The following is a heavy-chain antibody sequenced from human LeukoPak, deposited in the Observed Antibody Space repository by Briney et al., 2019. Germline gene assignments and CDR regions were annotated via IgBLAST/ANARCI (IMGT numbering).Heavy chain of an antibody. V-gene: IGHV4-39*07. J-gene: IGHJ1*01. CDR2: IYYGGST. D-gene: IGHD6-19*01. CDR1: GDSISSSSDF. CDR3: ARVMAVAAFGYFQH. Sequence: SETLSLTCPVSGDSISSSSDFWGWIRQPPGKGLEWIGSIYYGGSTNYNPSLKSRVSISVDASKNQLSLKVRSVMAADTAVYYCARVMAVAAFGYFQHWGQGTLVTVSS.